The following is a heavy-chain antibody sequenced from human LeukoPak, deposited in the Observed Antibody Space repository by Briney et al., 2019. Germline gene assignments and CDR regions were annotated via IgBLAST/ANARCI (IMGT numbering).Heavy chain of an antibody. D-gene: IGHD6-13*01. J-gene: IGHJ6*03. CDR2: INPSGGST. CDR3: ATCSSSWYNYYYMDV. CDR1: GYTFTSYY. Sequence: ASVKVSCKASGYTFTSYYMHWVRQAPGQGLEWMGIINPSGGSTSYAQKFQGRVTMTRDMSTSTVYMELSSLRSEDTTVYYCATCSSSWYNYYYMDVWGKGTTVTVSS. V-gene: IGHV1-46*01.